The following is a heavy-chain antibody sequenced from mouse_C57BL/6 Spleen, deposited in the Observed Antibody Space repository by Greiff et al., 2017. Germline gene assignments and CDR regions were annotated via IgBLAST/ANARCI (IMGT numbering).Heavy chain of an antibody. Sequence: QVQLQQSGAELVRPGASVTLSCKASGYTFTDYEMHWVKQTPVHGLEWIGAIDPETGSTAYNQKFKGKAILTADKSSSTAYMELRSLTSEDSAVYYCTYDGNYYFDYWGQGTTLTVSS. V-gene: IGHV1-15*01. CDR1: GYTFTDYE. CDR2: IDPETGST. J-gene: IGHJ2*01. CDR3: TYDGNYYFDY. D-gene: IGHD2-3*01.